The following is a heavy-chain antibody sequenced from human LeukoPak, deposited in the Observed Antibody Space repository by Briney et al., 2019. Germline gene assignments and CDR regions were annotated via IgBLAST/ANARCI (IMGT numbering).Heavy chain of an antibody. J-gene: IGHJ4*02. V-gene: IGHV3-23*01. D-gene: IGHD1-26*01. CDR1: GFTFSTYA. Sequence: GGSLRLSCAASGFTFSTYAMSWVRQAPGKGLEWVSGINGGGGSTYYADSVEGRFTISRDNSKNTLYLQMNSLRAEDTAVYYCARDVEVGATGYFDYWGQGTLVTVSS. CDR3: ARDVEVGATGYFDY. CDR2: INGGGGST.